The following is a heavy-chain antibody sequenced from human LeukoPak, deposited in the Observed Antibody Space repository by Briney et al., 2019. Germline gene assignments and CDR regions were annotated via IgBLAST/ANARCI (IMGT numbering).Heavy chain of an antibody. CDR3: ATVRIAAAGNPFDY. Sequence: ASVTVSCTVSGYTLTELSLHWVRQAHGKGLERMGGFDPGDGETIYAQKFQGRVTMTEDTSTDTAYMELSGLRSEDTAVYYCATVRIAAAGNPFDYWGQGTLVTVSS. CDR2: FDPGDGET. D-gene: IGHD6-13*01. CDR1: GYTLTELS. J-gene: IGHJ4*02. V-gene: IGHV1-24*01.